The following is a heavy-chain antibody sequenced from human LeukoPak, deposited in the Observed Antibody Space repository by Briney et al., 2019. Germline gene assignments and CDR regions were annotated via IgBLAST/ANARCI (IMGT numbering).Heavy chain of an antibody. CDR3: SRDMVRETLMYWFDP. Sequence: PSETLSLTCTVSGASINGYFWSWIRQTDGGVLEWIGRIYGSGSSNYNPSFESRVTVSSDTSKNQFSLELRSVTAADTAVYYCSRDMVRETLMYWFDPWGPGIVVTVSS. V-gene: IGHV4-4*07. D-gene: IGHD3-10*01. CDR2: IYGSGSS. CDR1: GASINGYF. J-gene: IGHJ5*02.